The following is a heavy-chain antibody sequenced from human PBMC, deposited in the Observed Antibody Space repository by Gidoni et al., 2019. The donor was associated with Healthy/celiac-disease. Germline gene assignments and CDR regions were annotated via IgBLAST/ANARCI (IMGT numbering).Heavy chain of an antibody. CDR2: ISGSGGST. D-gene: IGHD2-15*01. J-gene: IGHJ6*02. V-gene: IGHV3-23*01. CDR3: AKGLEDIVVVVAAALEYYYYYYGMDV. CDR1: GFTFSSYA. Sequence: EVQLLESGGGLVQPGGSLRLPCAASGFTFSSYAMRWVRQAPGKGLEWVSAISGSGGSTYYADSVKGRFTISRDNSKNTLYLQMNSLRAEDTAVYYCAKGLEDIVVVVAAALEYYYYYYGMDVWGQGTTVTVSS.